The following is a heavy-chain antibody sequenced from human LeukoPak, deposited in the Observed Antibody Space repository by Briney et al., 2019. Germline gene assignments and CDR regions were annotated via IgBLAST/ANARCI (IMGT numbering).Heavy chain of an antibody. Sequence: GGSLRLSCAASGFTFSSYWMHWVRQAPGKGLVWVSRINNDGSSTNYADSVKGRFTISRDSAKNTLYLQMNSLRAEDTAVYYCARDCSSTSCYRSGLDPWGQGTLVTVSS. J-gene: IGHJ5*02. D-gene: IGHD2-2*01. V-gene: IGHV3-74*01. CDR2: INNDGSST. CDR3: ARDCSSTSCYRSGLDP. CDR1: GFTFSSYW.